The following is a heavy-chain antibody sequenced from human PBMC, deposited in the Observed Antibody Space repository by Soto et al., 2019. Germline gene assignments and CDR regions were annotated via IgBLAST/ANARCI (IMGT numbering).Heavy chain of an antibody. CDR2: IYYSGST. CDR1: GGSISSSSYY. V-gene: IGHV4-39*01. CDR3: ARRGGYGDLNYPFDY. Sequence: QLQLQESGPGLVKPSETLSLTCTVSGGSISSSSYYWGWIRQPPGKGLEWIGSIYYSGSTYYNPSLKSRVTISVDTSKNQFSLKLSSVTAADTAVYYCARRGGYGDLNYPFDYWGQGTLVTVSS. J-gene: IGHJ4*02. D-gene: IGHD4-17*01.